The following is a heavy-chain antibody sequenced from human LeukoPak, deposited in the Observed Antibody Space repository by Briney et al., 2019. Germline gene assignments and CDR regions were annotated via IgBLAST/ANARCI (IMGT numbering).Heavy chain of an antibody. Sequence: SETLSLTCAVYGGSFSGYYWSWIRQPPGKGLEWIGEINHSGSTNYNPSLKSRVTISVDTSKNQFSLKLSSVTAANTAVYYCARGAAWRRFDPWGQGTLVTVSS. D-gene: IGHD5-12*01. V-gene: IGHV4-34*01. CDR2: INHSGST. CDR1: GGSFSGYY. J-gene: IGHJ5*02. CDR3: ARGAAWRRFDP.